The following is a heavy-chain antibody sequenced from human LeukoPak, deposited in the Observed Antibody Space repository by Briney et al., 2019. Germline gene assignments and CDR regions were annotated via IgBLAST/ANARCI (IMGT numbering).Heavy chain of an antibody. V-gene: IGHV4-59*11. CDR1: GGSISGHY. D-gene: IGHD1-26*01. CDR2: VSYSGNT. Sequence: SETLSLTCTVSGGSISGHYWSWIRQPPGKGLEWIGCVSYSGNTNYNPSLNGRVTISLDTSKSQFSLSLNSVTAADTAVYFCARGGASSRYFGYWGQGTLVTVSS. J-gene: IGHJ4*02. CDR3: ARGGASSRYFGY.